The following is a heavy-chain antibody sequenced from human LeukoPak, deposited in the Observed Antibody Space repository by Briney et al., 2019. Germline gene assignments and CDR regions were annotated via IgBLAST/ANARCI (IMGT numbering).Heavy chain of an antibody. J-gene: IGHJ4*02. V-gene: IGHV3-13*01. Sequence: PGGSLRLSCAASGFTLTNYAMHWVRQPAGEGLEWVSALGTAGDTFYPGSVKGRFSISRDNAKKSLFLQMNSLRVVDTAIYYCARQSTPHGNFNYWGQGTLVTVSS. D-gene: IGHD5-24*01. CDR3: ARQSTPHGNFNY. CDR2: LGTAGDT. CDR1: GFTLTNYA.